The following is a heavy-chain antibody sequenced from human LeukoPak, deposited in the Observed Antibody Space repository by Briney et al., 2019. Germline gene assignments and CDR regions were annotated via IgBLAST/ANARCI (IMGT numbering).Heavy chain of an antibody. D-gene: IGHD1-1*01. CDR1: GGSISSYY. Sequence: PSETLSLTCTVSGGSISSYYWSWIRQPPGMGLEWIGYIYYSGSTNYNPSLKSRVTISVDTSKNQFSLKLSSVTAADTAVYYCARGYADYYYGMDVWGQGTTVTVSS. J-gene: IGHJ6*02. V-gene: IGHV4-59*01. CDR3: ARGYADYYYGMDV. CDR2: IYYSGST.